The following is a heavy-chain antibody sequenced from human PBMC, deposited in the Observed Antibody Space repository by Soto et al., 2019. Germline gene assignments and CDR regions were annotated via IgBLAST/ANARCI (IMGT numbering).Heavy chain of an antibody. V-gene: IGHV3-21*01. CDR3: ARDTKMLAPLVYMDH. CDR1: GFTFNIYS. D-gene: IGHD3-22*01. J-gene: IGHJ4*02. CDR2: ISSRSSNI. Sequence: GGSLRLSCAASGFTFNIYSRNWVRQPPGKGLEWVSSISSRSSNIDYADSVKGRFTISRDNANNTLYLQMNNLSADDTAVYYCARDTKMLAPLVYMDHWGRGTLVTVSS.